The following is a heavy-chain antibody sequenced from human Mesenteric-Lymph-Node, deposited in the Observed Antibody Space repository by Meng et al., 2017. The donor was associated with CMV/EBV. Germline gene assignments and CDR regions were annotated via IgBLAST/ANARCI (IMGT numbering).Heavy chain of an antibody. J-gene: IGHJ4*02. D-gene: IGHD2-21*01. CDR3: ARSLRVNFGFYSDY. CDR1: GGSFSDYY. V-gene: IGHV4-34*01. CDR2: VDHSGST. Sequence: SETLSLTCTVYGGSFSDYYWAWIRQPPGKGLEWIGEVDHSGSTYYNPSLKSRVTISGDASKNQFSLKLSSVTAADTAVYFCARSLRVNFGFYSDYWGQGTLVTVSS.